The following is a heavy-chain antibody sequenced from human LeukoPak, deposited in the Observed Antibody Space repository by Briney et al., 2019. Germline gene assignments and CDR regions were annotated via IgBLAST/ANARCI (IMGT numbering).Heavy chain of an antibody. CDR1: GFTFSVYS. V-gene: IGHV3-21*01. D-gene: IGHD6-13*01. Sequence: GGSLRLSCAASGFTFSVYSMNWVRRAPGKGLEWVSSVSSGSGYIYYADSVKGRFTISRDNAKNSLYLQMNSLRAEDTAVYYCARPTSSSSWSPSLYWGQGTLVTVSS. CDR2: VSSGSGYI. CDR3: ARPTSSSSWSPSLY. J-gene: IGHJ4*02.